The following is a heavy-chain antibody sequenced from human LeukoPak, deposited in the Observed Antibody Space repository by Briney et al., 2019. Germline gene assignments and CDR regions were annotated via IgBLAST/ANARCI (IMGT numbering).Heavy chain of an antibody. CDR3: VRDFNTVTTAYLQH. Sequence: PGGSLRLSCVASGFTFSTYSMNWVRQAPGKGLEWVSSISISSRHRYYADSVKGRFTISRDDAKNSVYLQMNSLRAEETAVYYCVRDFNTVTTAYLQHWGQGTLVTVSS. CDR1: GFTFSTYS. D-gene: IGHD4-17*01. J-gene: IGHJ1*01. V-gene: IGHV3-21*01. CDR2: ISISSRHR.